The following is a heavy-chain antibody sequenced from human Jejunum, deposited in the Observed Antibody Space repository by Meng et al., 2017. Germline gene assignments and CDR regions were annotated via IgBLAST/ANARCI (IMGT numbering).Heavy chain of an antibody. D-gene: IGHD3-16*02. V-gene: IGHV1-2*05. J-gene: IGHJ4*02. Sequence: QVQLVQSGAEVKKPGASARVSCQASGYTFTGYSIHWARQAPGQGLEWMGRINPDGSGTMYAQKFQGRVTMSRDTSISTVYMDLSRLTSDDTGLYYSARGVYPFFFDTWGQGTLVTVSS. CDR3: ARGVYPFFFDT. CDR2: INPDGSGT. CDR1: GYTFTGYS.